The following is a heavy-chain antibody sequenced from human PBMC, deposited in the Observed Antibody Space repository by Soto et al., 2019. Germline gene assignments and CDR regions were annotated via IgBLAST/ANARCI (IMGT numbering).Heavy chain of an antibody. CDR3: ARDLDHYGSGSYYNYGMDV. J-gene: IGHJ6*02. V-gene: IGHV1-69*13. D-gene: IGHD3-10*01. Sequence: GASVKVSCKASGGTFSSYAISWVRQAPGQGLEWMGGIIPIFGTANYAQKFQGRVTITADESTSTAYMELNSLRAEDTAVYYCARDLDHYGSGSYYNYGMDVWGQGTTVTVSS. CDR2: IIPIFGTA. CDR1: GGTFSSYA.